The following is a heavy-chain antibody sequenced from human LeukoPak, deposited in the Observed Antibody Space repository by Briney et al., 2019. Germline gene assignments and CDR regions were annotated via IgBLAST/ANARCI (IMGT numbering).Heavy chain of an antibody. CDR3: ARGGNIGYNYNAFDL. CDR1: GFTLSTSE. V-gene: IGHV3-48*03. Sequence: GGSLRLSCVASGFTLSTSEMNWVRLAPGKGLEWVSFISSSGRTTYYADSVKGRLTISRDNAKTSLYLQMNSLRAEDTAVFYCARGGNIGYNYNAFDLWGQGTMVTVCS. D-gene: IGHD3-22*01. J-gene: IGHJ3*01. CDR2: ISSSGRTT.